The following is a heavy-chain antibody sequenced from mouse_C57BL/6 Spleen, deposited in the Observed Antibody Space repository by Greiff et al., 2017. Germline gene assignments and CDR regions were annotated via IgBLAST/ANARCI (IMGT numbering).Heavy chain of an antibody. CDR2: IYPGDGDT. J-gene: IGHJ1*03. D-gene: IGHD1-1*01. CDR3: ARRGLFYGSSYWYFDV. Sequence: VQLQQSGPELVKPGASVKISCKASGYAFSSSWMNWVKQRPGKGLEWIGRIYPGDGDTNYNGKFKGKATLTADKSSSTAYMQLSSLTSEDSAVYFCARRGLFYGSSYWYFDVWGTGTTVTVSS. CDR1: GYAFSSSW. V-gene: IGHV1-82*01.